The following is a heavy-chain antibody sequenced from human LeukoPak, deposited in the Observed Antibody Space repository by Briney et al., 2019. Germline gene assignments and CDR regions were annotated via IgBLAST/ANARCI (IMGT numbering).Heavy chain of an antibody. CDR3: ARGETKTMIVVEGYYFDY. V-gene: IGHV6-1*01. CDR2: TYYRSKWYN. D-gene: IGHD3-22*01. J-gene: IGHJ4*02. Sequence: SQTLSLTCAISGDSVSSNSAAWNWIRQSPSRGLEWLGRTYYRSKWYNDYAVSVKSRITINPDTSKNQFSLQLNSVTPEDTAVYYCARGETKTMIVVEGYYFDYWGQGTLVTVSS. CDR1: GDSVSSNSAA.